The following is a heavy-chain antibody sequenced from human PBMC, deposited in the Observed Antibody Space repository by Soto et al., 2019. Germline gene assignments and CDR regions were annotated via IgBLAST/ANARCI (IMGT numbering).Heavy chain of an antibody. V-gene: IGHV4-59*01. CDR2: IYYSGST. CDR1: GGSISSYY. J-gene: IGHJ3*02. D-gene: IGHD7-27*01. Sequence: PSETLSLTCTVSGGSISSYYWSWIRQPPGKGLEWIGYIYYSGSTNYNPSLKSRVTISVDTSKNQFSLKLSSVTAADTAVYYCARVWGWAFDIWGQGTMVTVSS. CDR3: ARVWGWAFDI.